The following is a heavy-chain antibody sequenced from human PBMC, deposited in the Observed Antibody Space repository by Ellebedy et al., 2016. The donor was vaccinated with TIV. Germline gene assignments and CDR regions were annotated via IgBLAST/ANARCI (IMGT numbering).Heavy chain of an antibody. CDR2: ISYDGSNK. V-gene: IGHV3-30-3*01. CDR3: ARGGFWSGSPYGMDV. J-gene: IGHJ6*02. Sequence: GGSLRLSXAASGFTFSSYAMHWVRQAPGKGLEWVAVISYDGSNKYYADSVKGRFTISRDNPKNTLYLQMNSLRAEDTAVYYCARGGFWSGSPYGMDVWGQGTTVTVSS. D-gene: IGHD3-3*01. CDR1: GFTFSSYA.